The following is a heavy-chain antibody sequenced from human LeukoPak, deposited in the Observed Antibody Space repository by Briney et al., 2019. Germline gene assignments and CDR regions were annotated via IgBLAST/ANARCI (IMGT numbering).Heavy chain of an antibody. V-gene: IGHV3-21*01. CDR1: GFTFSSYS. CDR3: AREITLDC. J-gene: IGHJ4*02. Sequence: PGGSLRLSCAASGFTFSSYSMSWVRQAPGKGLEWVSSINSGGIYTYYADSVKGRFTISRDNAKNSLYLQMNSLRADDTAVYFCAREITLDCWGQGTLVTVSS. CDR2: INSGGIYT. D-gene: IGHD3-16*01.